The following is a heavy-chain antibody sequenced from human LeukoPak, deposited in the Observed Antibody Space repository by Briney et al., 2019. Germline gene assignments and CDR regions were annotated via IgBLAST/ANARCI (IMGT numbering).Heavy chain of an antibody. CDR3: ARDCIGCHGFDS. Sequence: GASVKASCKASGYNFFSYGITWVRQAPGQGLEWMGWVSAYADNTNYVQKFQGRVTMTTDTSTSTAYMELRSLRSDDTAVYYCARDCIGCHGFDSWGQGTLVTVSS. CDR2: VSAYADNT. CDR1: GYNFFSYG. D-gene: IGHD1-26*01. V-gene: IGHV1-18*01. J-gene: IGHJ4*02.